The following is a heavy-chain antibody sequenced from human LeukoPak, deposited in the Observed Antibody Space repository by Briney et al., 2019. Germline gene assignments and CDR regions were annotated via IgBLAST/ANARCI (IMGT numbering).Heavy chain of an antibody. CDR3: ARGAVTTNFDY. J-gene: IGHJ4*02. D-gene: IGHD4-17*01. CDR1: GYSFPNYW. V-gene: IGHV5-51*01. CDR2: IYPSDSDT. Sequence: GESLKISCQGSGYSFPNYWIGWVRQMPGKGLEWMGIIYPSDSDTRYSPSFRGQVTISADKSLTTAYLQWSSLKASDTAKYYCARGAVTTNFDYWGQGTLVIVSS.